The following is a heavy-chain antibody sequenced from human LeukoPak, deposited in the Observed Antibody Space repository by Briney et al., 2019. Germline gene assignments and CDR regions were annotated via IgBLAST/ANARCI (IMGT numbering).Heavy chain of an antibody. J-gene: IGHJ4*02. CDR3: AKDFFQLPQAYFDY. CDR2: ISYDGSNK. CDR1: GFTFSSYA. D-gene: IGHD2-2*01. Sequence: GRSLRLSCAASGFTFSSYAMHWVRQAPGKGLEWVAVISYDGSNKYYADSVKGRFTISRDNSKNTLYLQMNSLGAEDTAVYYCAKDFFQLPQAYFDYWGQGTLVTVSS. V-gene: IGHV3-30-3*01.